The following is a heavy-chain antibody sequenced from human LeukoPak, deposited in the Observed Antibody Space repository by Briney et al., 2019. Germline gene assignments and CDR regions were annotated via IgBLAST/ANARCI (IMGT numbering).Heavy chain of an antibody. V-gene: IGHV3-48*01. J-gene: IGHJ4*02. CDR2: ISSSSSTI. D-gene: IGHD3-3*02. CDR3: ARWHFLT. Sequence: GGSLRLSCAASGFNYSSYTMNWVRQAPGKGLEWVSYISSSSSTIYYADSVKGRFTISRDNAKNSLYLQMNSLRAEDTAVYYCARWHFLTGGQGTLVTVSS. CDR1: GFNYSSYT.